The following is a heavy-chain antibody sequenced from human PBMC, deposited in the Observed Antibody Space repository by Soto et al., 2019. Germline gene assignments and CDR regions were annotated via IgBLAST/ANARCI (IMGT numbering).Heavy chain of an antibody. V-gene: IGHV3-48*01. Sequence: PGGSLRLSCAASGFTFSSYSMNWVRQAPGKGLEWVSYISSSSSTIYYADSVKGRFTISRDNAKNSLYLQMSSLRAEDTAVYYCARVRSSYYDILTGYHALGAFDIWGQGTMVTVSS. D-gene: IGHD3-9*01. J-gene: IGHJ3*02. CDR1: GFTFSSYS. CDR2: ISSSSSTI. CDR3: ARVRSSYYDILTGYHALGAFDI.